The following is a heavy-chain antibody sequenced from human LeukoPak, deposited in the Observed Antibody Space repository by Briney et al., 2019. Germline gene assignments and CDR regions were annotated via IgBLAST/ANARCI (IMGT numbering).Heavy chain of an antibody. D-gene: IGHD3-22*01. CDR3: AREIEGLYYYDSSGYYYAY. CDR2: IIPILGIA. J-gene: IGHJ4*02. CDR1: GGTFSSYT. Sequence: SVKVSCMASGGTFSSYTISWVRQAPGQGLEWMGRIIPILGIANYAQKFQGRVTITADKSTSTAYMELSSLRSEDTAVYYCAREIEGLYYYDSSGYYYAYWGQGTLVTVSS. V-gene: IGHV1-69*04.